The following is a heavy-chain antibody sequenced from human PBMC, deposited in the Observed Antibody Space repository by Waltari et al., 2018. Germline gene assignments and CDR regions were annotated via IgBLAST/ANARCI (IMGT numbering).Heavy chain of an antibody. Sequence: EEHLVESGGGLVKPGGSLILSCGASALTLRPYTIHWARQAPGKGLEWVSSIVSDGSYIYYADSVKGRFTISRDNADNSVYLQMHSLRVEDTAVYYCARDVPPRGWFTLAALDLWGLGTTVTVSS. J-gene: IGHJ3*01. CDR1: ALTLRPYT. D-gene: IGHD6-19*01. CDR2: IVSDGSYI. CDR3: ARDVPPRGWFTLAALDL. V-gene: IGHV3-21*01.